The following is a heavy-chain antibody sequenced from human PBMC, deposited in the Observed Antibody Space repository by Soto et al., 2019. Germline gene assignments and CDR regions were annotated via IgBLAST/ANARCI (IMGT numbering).Heavy chain of an antibody. CDR1: GFTFSSYG. J-gene: IGHJ6*02. CDR3: ARDRYSYFDFWSGSLPYYFFGMDV. D-gene: IGHD3-3*01. V-gene: IGHV3-30*03. CDR2: ISYDGSNK. Sequence: GGSLRLSCAASGFTFSSYGMHWVRQAPGKGPEWVAVISYDGSNKYYADSVKGRFTISRDNAKNTLYLQMNSLRAEDKAVYYCARDRYSYFDFWSGSLPYYFFGMDVWGQGTTVTVSS.